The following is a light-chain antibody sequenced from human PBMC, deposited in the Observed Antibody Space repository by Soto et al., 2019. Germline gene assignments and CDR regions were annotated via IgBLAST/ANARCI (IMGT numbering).Light chain of an antibody. CDR1: SSDVGGYNY. Sequence: QSALTQPGSVSGSPGQSITISCTGTSSDVGGYNYVSWYQQHPGKAPKLMIYEVSNRPSGVSNRFSGSKSGNTASLTISGLQAEDEADYYCSSYTSSSTLDNYVFGTGTKLTVL. J-gene: IGLJ1*01. CDR2: EVS. V-gene: IGLV2-14*01. CDR3: SSYTSSSTLDNYV.